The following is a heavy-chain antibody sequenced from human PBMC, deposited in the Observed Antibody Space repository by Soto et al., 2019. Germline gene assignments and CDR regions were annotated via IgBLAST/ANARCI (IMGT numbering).Heavy chain of an antibody. J-gene: IGHJ3*02. CDR3: AKNLFLQSPSAFDI. D-gene: IGHD3-3*01. Sequence: PGGSLRLSCAASGFAFSSYRMHWVRQSPGKGLVWVSHIYSDGSTTSYADSVKGRFTISRDNSKNTLYLQMNSLRAEDTAVYYCAKNLFLQSPSAFDIWRQGNIIAVSS. V-gene: IGHV3-74*01. CDR2: IYSDGSTT. CDR1: GFAFSSYR.